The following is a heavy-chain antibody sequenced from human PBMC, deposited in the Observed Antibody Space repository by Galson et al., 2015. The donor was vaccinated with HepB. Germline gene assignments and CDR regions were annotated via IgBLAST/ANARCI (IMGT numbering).Heavy chain of an antibody. CDR3: AGLGLGGSGWYSSFAY. CDR1: GGTFSSYA. V-gene: IGHV1-69*13. Sequence: SVKVSCKASGGTFSSYAISWVRQAPGQGLEWMGGIIPIFGTANYAQKFQGRVTITADESTSTAYMELSSLRSEDTAVYYCAGLGLGGSGWYSSFAYWGQGTLVTVSS. J-gene: IGHJ4*02. D-gene: IGHD6-19*01. CDR2: IIPIFGTA.